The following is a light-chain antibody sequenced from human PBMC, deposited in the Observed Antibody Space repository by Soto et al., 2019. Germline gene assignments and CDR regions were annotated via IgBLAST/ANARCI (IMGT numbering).Light chain of an antibody. Sequence: QSALTQPASVSGSPGQSITISCTGTSSDVGGYNYLSWYQQHPGKAPKLMIYEVSNRPSGVSNRFSGSKSGNTAALTISGLQADDEDDYYCSSYTSSSPVVFGGGTKLTVL. CDR3: SSYTSSSPVV. J-gene: IGLJ2*01. CDR1: SSDVGGYNY. V-gene: IGLV2-14*01. CDR2: EVS.